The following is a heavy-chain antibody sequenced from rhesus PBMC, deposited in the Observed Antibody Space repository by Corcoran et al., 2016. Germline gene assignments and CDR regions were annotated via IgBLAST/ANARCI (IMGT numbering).Heavy chain of an antibody. V-gene: IGHV4S7*01. CDR2: IFGSIGRT. Sequence: QVQLQESGPGLVKPSKTLSLTCAVSGGSISGGYGWSWIRQPPGKGLEWIGHIFGSIGRTYYNPAPKSRFTISRDTSKNQFSLKLGSVTCADTAVYYCARGGLVTFDYWGQGVLVTISS. CDR3: ARGGLVTFDY. J-gene: IGHJ4*01. D-gene: IGHD3-3*01. CDR1: GGSISGGYG.